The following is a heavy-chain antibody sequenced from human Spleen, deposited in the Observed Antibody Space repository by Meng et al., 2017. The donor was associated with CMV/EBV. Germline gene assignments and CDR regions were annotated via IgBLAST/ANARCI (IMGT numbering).Heavy chain of an antibody. Sequence: ASVKVSCKASGYTFTNYYVHWVRQAPGQGLEWMGWISAYNGNTNYAQKLQGRVTMTRDTSTSTVYMELSSLRSEDTAVYYCARGWLSRYYYYYYGMDVWGQGTTVTVSS. CDR1: GYTFTNYY. J-gene: IGHJ6*02. CDR2: ISAYNGNT. D-gene: IGHD3-22*01. CDR3: ARGWLSRYYYYYYGMDV. V-gene: IGHV1-18*04.